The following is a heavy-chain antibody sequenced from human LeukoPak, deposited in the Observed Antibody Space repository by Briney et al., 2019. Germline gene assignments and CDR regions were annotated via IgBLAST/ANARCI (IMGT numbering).Heavy chain of an antibody. CDR3: AREDGDYRYYYYGMDV. D-gene: IGHD4-17*01. V-gene: IGHV3-11*06. CDR1: GFTFSDYY. Sequence: PGGSLRLSCAASGFTFSDYYMSWIRQAPGKGLEWVSYISSSSSYTNYADSVKGRFTISRDNAKNSLYLQMNSLRAEDTAVYYCAREDGDYRYYYYGMDVWGKGTTVTVCS. J-gene: IGHJ6*04. CDR2: ISSSSSYT.